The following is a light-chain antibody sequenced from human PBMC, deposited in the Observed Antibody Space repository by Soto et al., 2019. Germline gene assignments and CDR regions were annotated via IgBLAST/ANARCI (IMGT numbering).Light chain of an antibody. J-gene: IGKJ3*01. CDR3: QQYYSTPST. Sequence: DIVMTQSPDSLAVSLGERATINCKSSQSVLYSSNNKNYLAWYQQKPGQPPKLLIYWASTRESGVPDRFSGSGSGTDFTLTISSLQAEDVAVYYFQQYYSTPSTFCPGTKVDIK. CDR2: WAS. CDR1: QSVLYSSNNKNY. V-gene: IGKV4-1*01.